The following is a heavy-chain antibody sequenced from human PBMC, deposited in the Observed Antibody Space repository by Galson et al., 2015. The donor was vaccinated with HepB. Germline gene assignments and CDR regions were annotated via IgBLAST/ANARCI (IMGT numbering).Heavy chain of an antibody. J-gene: IGHJ4*02. V-gene: IGHV1-24*01. Sequence: SVKVSCKVSGYTLTELSTHWVRQAPGKGLEWMGGFDPEDGETIYAQKFQGRVTMTEDTSTDTAYMELSSLRSEDTAVYYCATGALRRSGYYYELLVHSLYYFDYWGQGTLVTVSS. D-gene: IGHD3-22*01. CDR2: FDPEDGET. CDR3: ATGALRRSGYYYELLVHSLYYFDY. CDR1: GYTLTELS.